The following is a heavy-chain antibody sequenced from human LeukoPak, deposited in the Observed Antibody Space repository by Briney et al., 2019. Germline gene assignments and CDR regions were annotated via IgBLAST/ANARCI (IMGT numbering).Heavy chain of an antibody. CDR3: ARLDDGEGDY. CDR1: GYSISSGYY. V-gene: IGHV4-38-2*02. J-gene: IGHJ4*02. CDR2: IYHSGMS. D-gene: IGHD4-17*01. Sequence: SETLSLTCTVSGYSISSGYYWGWIRQPPGKGLEWIGSIYHSGMSFYNPSLKSRVTISVDTSKNQFSLKLSSVTAADTAVYYCARLDDGEGDYWGQGTLVTVSS.